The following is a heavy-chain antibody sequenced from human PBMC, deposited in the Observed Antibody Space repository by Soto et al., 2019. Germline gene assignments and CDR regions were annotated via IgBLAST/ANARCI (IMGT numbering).Heavy chain of an antibody. J-gene: IGHJ6*03. V-gene: IGHV4-59*01. CDR3: ARGLGGVVPAADYYYYYYMDV. CDR2: IYYSGST. CDR1: GGSISSYY. Sequence: SETLSLTCTVSGGSISSYYWSWIRQPPGKGLEWIGYIYYSGSTNYNPSLKSRVTISVDTSNNQFSLKLSSVTAADTAVYYCARGLGGVVPAADYYYYYYMDVWGKGTTVTVSS. D-gene: IGHD2-2*01.